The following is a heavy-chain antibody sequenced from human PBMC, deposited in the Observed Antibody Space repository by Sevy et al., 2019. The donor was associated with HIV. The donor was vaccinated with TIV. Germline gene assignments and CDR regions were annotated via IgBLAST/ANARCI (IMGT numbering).Heavy chain of an antibody. D-gene: IGHD6-13*01. CDR1: GFTFSTYG. V-gene: IGHV3-30*02. CDR3: AKDPDRSSSWYDY. J-gene: IGHJ4*02. Sequence: GGSLRLSCAASGFTFSTYGMHWVRQAPGMGLEWVAFIRYDGSNKYYPDSVKGRFTISRDNSKNTLYLQMNSLRPEDTAVYYCAKDPDRSSSWYDYWGQRTLVTVSS. CDR2: IRYDGSNK.